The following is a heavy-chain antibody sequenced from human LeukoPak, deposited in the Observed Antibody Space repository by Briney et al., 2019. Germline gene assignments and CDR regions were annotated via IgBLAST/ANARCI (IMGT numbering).Heavy chain of an antibody. V-gene: IGHV4-59*01. CDR1: GDSIYNYY. D-gene: IGHD6-6*01. CDR3: ERTARQCDS. CDR2: VHHSGDT. Sequence: PSETLSLTCTISGDSIYNYYWSWLRQPPGKGLEYIGYVHHSGDTNYNPSLKSRVTMSADTSNNQFSLRLTSVTAADTAVYYCERTARQCDSWGQGILVNVAS. J-gene: IGHJ4*02.